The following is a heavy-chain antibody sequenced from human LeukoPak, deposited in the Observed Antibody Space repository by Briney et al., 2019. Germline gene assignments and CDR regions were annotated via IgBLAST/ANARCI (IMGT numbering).Heavy chain of an antibody. J-gene: IGHJ4*02. D-gene: IGHD6-6*01. V-gene: IGHV4-4*07. CDR1: SGSLGSYY. CDR3: AREYSSSSGKALDY. CDR2: IYTSGST. Sequence: SETLSLTCTVSSGSLGSYYWNWLRQPAGKGLEWIGHIYTSGSTNYSPSLKSRVTMSVDASKNQFSLKLNSVTAADTAFYYCAREYSSSSGKALDYWGQGTLVTVFS.